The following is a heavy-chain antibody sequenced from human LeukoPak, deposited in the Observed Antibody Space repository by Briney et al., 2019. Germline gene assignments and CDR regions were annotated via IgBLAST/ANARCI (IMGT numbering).Heavy chain of an antibody. CDR2: ITNDGSST. CDR1: GLTFSSHW. CDR3: ARSAPRGRYFDWLLSEFDY. D-gene: IGHD3-9*01. V-gene: IGHV3-74*01. J-gene: IGHJ4*02. Sequence: GGSLRLSCAASGLTFSSHWMHWVRQAPGKGLVWVSRITNDGSSTTYADSVKGRFTISRDNAKNMLYLQVNSLRAEDTAVYYCARSAPRGRYFDWLLSEFDYWGQGTLVAVSS.